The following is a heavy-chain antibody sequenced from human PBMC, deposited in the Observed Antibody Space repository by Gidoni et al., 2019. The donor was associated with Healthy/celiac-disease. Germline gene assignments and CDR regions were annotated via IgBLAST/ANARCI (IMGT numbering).Heavy chain of an antibody. CDR2: IDPSDSYT. Sequence: EVQLVQSGAERKTPGESLRIYCKGYGYSFTSYWIRWVRQMPGKRLEWMGRIDPSDSYTNVSTSFQGHFTISADKSISTAYLQWSSLKASDTAMYYCARCARSTNGVCYPWGQGTLVTVSS. CDR1: GYSFTSYW. CDR3: ARCARSTNGVCYP. J-gene: IGHJ5*02. V-gene: IGHV5-10-1*03. D-gene: IGHD2-8*01.